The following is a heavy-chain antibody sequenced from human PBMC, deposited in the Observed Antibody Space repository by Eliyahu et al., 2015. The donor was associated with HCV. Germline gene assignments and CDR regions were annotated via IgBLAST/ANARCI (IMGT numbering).Heavy chain of an antibody. CDR2: IHXXGST. CDR1: GGXXTTYX. V-gene: IGHV4-59*01. J-gene: IGHJ5*02. CDR3: ASGGGGIAVAGTGGWFDP. Sequence: QVQLQESGPGLVKPSETLSLTCTVXGGXXTTYXWGWIXQPPGKGPGWVWYIHXXGSTXYNPPLKXRVTISVDTSKNQFSLNLTSVTAADTAVYYCASGGGGIAVAGTGGWFDPWGQGTLVTVSS. D-gene: IGHD6-19*01.